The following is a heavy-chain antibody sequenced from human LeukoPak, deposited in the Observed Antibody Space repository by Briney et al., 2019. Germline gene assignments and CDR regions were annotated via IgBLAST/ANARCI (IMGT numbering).Heavy chain of an antibody. CDR3: TRGSGYWQSDAFDI. Sequence: SETLSLTCTVSGGSIRSYYWSWIRQPPGKGLEWIGYMYYSGNTNYNPSLKSRVTISVDTSKNQFSLKLSSVTAADTAVYYCTRGSGYWQSDAFDIWGQGTMVTVSS. CDR1: GGSIRSYY. CDR2: MYYSGNT. D-gene: IGHD2-8*02. J-gene: IGHJ3*02. V-gene: IGHV4-59*08.